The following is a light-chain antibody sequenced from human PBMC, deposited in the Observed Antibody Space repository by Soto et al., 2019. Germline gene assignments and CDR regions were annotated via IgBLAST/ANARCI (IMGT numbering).Light chain of an antibody. CDR2: AAS. V-gene: IGKV1-8*01. Sequence: AIRMTQSPSSLSASTGDRVTITCRASQGISSYLAWYQQKPGKAPKLLIYAASTLQSGVPSRFSGSGSGTDFTLTISGQQSEDFATYYCQQYYSYPRTFGQGTKVEIK. J-gene: IGKJ1*01. CDR3: QQYYSYPRT. CDR1: QGISSY.